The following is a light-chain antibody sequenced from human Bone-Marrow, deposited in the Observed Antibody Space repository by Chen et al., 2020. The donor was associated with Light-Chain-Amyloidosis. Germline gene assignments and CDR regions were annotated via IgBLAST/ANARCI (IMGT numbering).Light chain of an antibody. CDR1: SSNIGSNY. V-gene: IGLV1-47*01. J-gene: IGLJ1*01. Sequence: QSVLTQPPSASGTPGPRVTLSCSGSSSNIGSNYVYWYQQLPGTAPKLLIYRNNQRPSGVPDRFSGSKSGTSASLAISGLRSEDETDYYCAAWDDSLSVYVFGTGTKVTVL. CDR3: AAWDDSLSVYV. CDR2: RNN.